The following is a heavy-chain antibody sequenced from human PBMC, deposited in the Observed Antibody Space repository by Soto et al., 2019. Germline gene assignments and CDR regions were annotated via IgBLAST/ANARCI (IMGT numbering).Heavy chain of an antibody. CDR2: INHSGST. D-gene: IGHD3-22*01. V-gene: IGHV4-34*01. CDR1: GGSFSGYY. CDR3: ARASARFYDSSGYPAFDY. Sequence: PSETLSLTCAVYGGSFSGYYWSWIRQPPGKGLEWIGEINHSGSTHYNPSLKSRVTISVDTSKNQFSLKLSSVTAADTAVYYCARASARFYDSSGYPAFDYWGQGTLVTVSS. J-gene: IGHJ4*02.